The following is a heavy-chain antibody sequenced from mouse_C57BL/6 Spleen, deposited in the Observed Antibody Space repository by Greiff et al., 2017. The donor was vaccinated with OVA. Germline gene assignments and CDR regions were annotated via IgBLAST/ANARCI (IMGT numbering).Heavy chain of an antibody. CDR2: ISDGGSYT. J-gene: IGHJ2*01. D-gene: IGHD1-1*01. CDR3: AYGSNYFDY. Sequence: DVKLVESGGGLVKPGGSLKLSCAASGFTFSSYAMSWVRQTPEKRLEWVATISDGGSYTYYPDNVKGRFTISRDNAKNNLYLQMSHLKSEDTAMYYCAYGSNYFDYWGQGTTLTVSS. CDR1: GFTFSSYA. V-gene: IGHV5-4*03.